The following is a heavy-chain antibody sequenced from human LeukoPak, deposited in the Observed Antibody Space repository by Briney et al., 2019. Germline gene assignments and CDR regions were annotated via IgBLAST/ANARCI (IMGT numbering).Heavy chain of an antibody. Sequence: SETLSLTCTVSGGSISSSSYYWGWICQPPGKGLEWIGSIYYSGSTYYNPSLKSRVTISVDTSKNQFSLKLSSVTAADTAVYYCARAGWLRNWFDPWGQGTLVTVSS. V-gene: IGHV4-39*07. D-gene: IGHD5-12*01. CDR3: ARAGWLRNWFDP. CDR1: GGSISSSSYY. J-gene: IGHJ5*02. CDR2: IYYSGST.